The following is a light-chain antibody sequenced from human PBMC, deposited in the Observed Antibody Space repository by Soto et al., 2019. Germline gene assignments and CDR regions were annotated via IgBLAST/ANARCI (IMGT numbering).Light chain of an antibody. CDR3: QRYNGLRT. V-gene: IGKV3-15*01. CDR1: QSVSTS. CDR2: DAS. Sequence: EIVMTQSPATLSVSPGEGATLSCKASQSVSTSLAWYQHKPGQAPRLLIYDASTRATGIPARFSGSGSGTEFTLTISSLQSEDVAIYYCQRYNGLRTFGRGTK. J-gene: IGKJ4*02.